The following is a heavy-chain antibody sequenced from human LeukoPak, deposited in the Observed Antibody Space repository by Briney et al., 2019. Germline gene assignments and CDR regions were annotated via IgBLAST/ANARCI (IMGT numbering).Heavy chain of an antibody. CDR1: GFTFRNYA. J-gene: IGHJ6*02. CDR3: ARRPAIFMDGVYYYSMDV. Sequence: GGSLRLSCAASGFTFRNYAMHWVRQVSGKGPEWVSGISWNGDNIAYADSVKGRFTISRDNSKNTLFLQMHSLRAEDTAVYYCARRPAIFMDGVYYYSMDVWGQGTTVTVSS. CDR2: ISWNGDNI. D-gene: IGHD2-2*01. V-gene: IGHV3-9*01.